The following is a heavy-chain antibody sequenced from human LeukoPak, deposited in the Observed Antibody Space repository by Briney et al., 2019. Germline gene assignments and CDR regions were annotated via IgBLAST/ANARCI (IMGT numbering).Heavy chain of an antibody. V-gene: IGHV3-7*03. CDR3: ARDGPYSTSSTHPP. J-gene: IGHJ5*02. CDR2: IKQDGSEK. Sequence: PGGSLRLSCAASGFTFSSYWMHWVRQAPGKGLEWVANIKQDGSEKYYVGSVKGRFTISRDNAKNSLYLQMDSLRAEDTAVYYCARDGPYSTSSTHPPWGQGTLVTVSS. D-gene: IGHD6-6*01. CDR1: GFTFSSYW.